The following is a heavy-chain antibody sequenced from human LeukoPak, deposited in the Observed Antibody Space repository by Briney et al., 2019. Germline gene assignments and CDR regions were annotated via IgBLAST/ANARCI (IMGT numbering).Heavy chain of an antibody. Sequence: SETLSLTCTVSGGSISSGSYYCSWIRRPAGKGLEWIGRIYTSGSTTYNPSLKSRVTISVDTSKNQFSLKLSSVTAADTAVYYCARALSRAAVAAPDYWGQGTLVTVSS. D-gene: IGHD6-19*01. CDR1: GGSISSGSYY. J-gene: IGHJ4*02. CDR3: ARALSRAAVAAPDY. V-gene: IGHV4-61*02. CDR2: IYTSGST.